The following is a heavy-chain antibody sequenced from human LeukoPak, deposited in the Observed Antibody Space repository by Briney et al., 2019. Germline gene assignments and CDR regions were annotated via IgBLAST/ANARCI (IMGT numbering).Heavy chain of an antibody. CDR1: GXTFSSYE. J-gene: IGHJ4*02. D-gene: IGHD2-15*01. CDR3: ARGRREGYCSGGSCYSVGYYFDY. CDR2: ISSSGSTI. Sequence: PGGSLRLSCAASGXTFSSYEMNWVRQAPGKGLEWVSYISSSGSTIYYADSVKGRFTISRDNAKNSLYLQMNSLRAEDTAVYYCARGRREGYCSGGSCYSVGYYFDYWGQGTLVTVSS. V-gene: IGHV3-48*03.